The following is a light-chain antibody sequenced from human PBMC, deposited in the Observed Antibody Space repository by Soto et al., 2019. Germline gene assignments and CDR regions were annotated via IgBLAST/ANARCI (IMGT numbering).Light chain of an antibody. CDR2: WAS. V-gene: IGKV4-1*01. Sequence: DIVMTQSPDSLAVSLGERATINCKSSQSVLYSSNNKNYLAWYQQKPGQPPKLLIYWASPRESGVPDRVSGSGSGTDFTLTISSLQAEDVAVYYCQQYYSTPTWTFGQGTKVEIK. CDR1: QSVLYSSNNKNY. CDR3: QQYYSTPTWT. J-gene: IGKJ1*01.